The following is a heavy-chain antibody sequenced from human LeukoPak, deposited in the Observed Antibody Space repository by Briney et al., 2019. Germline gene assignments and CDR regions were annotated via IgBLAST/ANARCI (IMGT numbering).Heavy chain of an antibody. CDR1: GYTFTGYY. V-gene: IGHV1-8*02. Sequence: ASVKVSCKASGYTFTGYYMHWVRQAPGQGLEWMGWINPNSGNTGYAQKFQGRVTMTRNTSISTAYMELSSLRSEDTAVYYCAAITIFGFDPWGQGTLVTVSS. D-gene: IGHD3-3*01. J-gene: IGHJ5*02. CDR3: AAITIFGFDP. CDR2: INPNSGNT.